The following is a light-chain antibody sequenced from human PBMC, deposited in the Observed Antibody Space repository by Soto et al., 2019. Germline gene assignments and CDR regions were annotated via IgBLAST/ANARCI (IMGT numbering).Light chain of an antibody. CDR3: QQYSNWWT. V-gene: IGKV3-15*01. CDR1: QSVSSN. CDR2: GVS. Sequence: EIVMTQSPATLSVSPGERATLSCRASQSVSSNLAWYQQKPGQAPRLLIYGVSTRATGIPARFSGSGSGTEFILTISSLQSEDFAVYYCQQYSNWWTFGQGTKVEIK. J-gene: IGKJ1*01.